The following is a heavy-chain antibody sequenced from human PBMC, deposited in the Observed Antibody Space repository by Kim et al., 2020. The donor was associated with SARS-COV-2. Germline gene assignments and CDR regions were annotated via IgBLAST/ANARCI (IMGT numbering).Heavy chain of an antibody. CDR3: ASAIGYCSSTSCYPRAYYYYYYGMDV. Sequence: GESLKISCKGSGYSFTSYWISWVRQMPGKGLEWMGRIDPSDSYTNYSPSFQGHVTISADKSISTAYLQWSSLKASDTAMYYCASAIGYCSSTSCYPRAYYYYYYGMDVWGQGTTVTVSS. J-gene: IGHJ6*02. V-gene: IGHV5-10-1*01. CDR2: IDPSDSYT. D-gene: IGHD2-2*01. CDR1: GYSFTSYW.